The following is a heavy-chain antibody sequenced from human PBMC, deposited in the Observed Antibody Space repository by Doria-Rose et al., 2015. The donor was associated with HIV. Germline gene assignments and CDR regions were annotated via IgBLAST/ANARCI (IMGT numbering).Heavy chain of an antibody. CDR2: IFYTGST. Sequence: QVQLQESGPGLVKPSETLSLTCSVSGGSISHYYWSWIRQSPGKGLEYIGDIFYTGSTNYSPYLKSRVSISIDMSKNKFSLRLSSVTAADTAVYYCARVLSGTYDYWGQGTLVTVSS. CDR1: GGSISHYY. D-gene: IGHD1-26*01. CDR3: ARVLSGTYDY. V-gene: IGHV4-59*01. J-gene: IGHJ4*02.